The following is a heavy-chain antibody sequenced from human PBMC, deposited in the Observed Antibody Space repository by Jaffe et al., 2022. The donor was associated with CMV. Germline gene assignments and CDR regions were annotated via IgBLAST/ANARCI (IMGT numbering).Heavy chain of an antibody. D-gene: IGHD3-10*01. Sequence: QMQLVQSGPEVKKPGTSVKVSCKASGFTFTSSAVQWVRQARGQRLEWIGWIVVGSGNTNYAQKFQERVTITRDMSTSTAYMELSSLRSEDTAVYYCASNYGSGSYYYYYGMDVWGQGTTVTVSS. CDR2: IVVGSGNT. J-gene: IGHJ6*02. V-gene: IGHV1-58*01. CDR1: GFTFTSSA. CDR3: ASNYGSGSYYYYYGMDV.